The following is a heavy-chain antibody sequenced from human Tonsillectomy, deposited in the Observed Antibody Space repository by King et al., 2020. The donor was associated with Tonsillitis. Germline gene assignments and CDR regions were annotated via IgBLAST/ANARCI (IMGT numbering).Heavy chain of an antibody. CDR2: IYPGDSDT. J-gene: IGHJ4*02. D-gene: IGHD6-6*01. CDR1: GYTFTNYW. Sequence: VQLVESGAEGKKPGESLKISCKGSGYTFTNYWIGWVRQMPGKGLEWMGIIYPGDSDTRYSPSFRGQVIISADKSVSTAYLQWSSLKASDTAMYYCARTIRQQFGPHFDNWGQGTLVTVSS. CDR3: ARTIRQQFGPHFDN. V-gene: IGHV5-51*01.